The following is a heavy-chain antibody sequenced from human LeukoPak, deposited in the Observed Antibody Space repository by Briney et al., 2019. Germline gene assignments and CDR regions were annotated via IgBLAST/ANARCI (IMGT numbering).Heavy chain of an antibody. V-gene: IGHV3-33*01. CDR1: GFTFSSYG. D-gene: IGHD6-13*01. Sequence: GGSLRLSCAASGFTFSSYGMHWVRQASGKGLEWVAVIWYDGSNKYYADSVKGRFTISRDNSKNTLYLQMNSLRAEDTAVYYCARDAVYSSSWQYYWGQGTLVTVFS. CDR3: ARDAVYSSSWQYY. CDR2: IWYDGSNK. J-gene: IGHJ4*02.